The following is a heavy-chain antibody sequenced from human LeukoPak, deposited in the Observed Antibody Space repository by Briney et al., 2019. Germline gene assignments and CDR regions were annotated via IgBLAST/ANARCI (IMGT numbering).Heavy chain of an antibody. V-gene: IGHV3-7*01. Sequence: GGSLRLSCAASGFTFSSYWMSWVRQAPGKGLEWVANIKQDGSEKYYVDSVKGRFTISRDNAKNSLYLQMNSLRAEDTAVYYCARDRGYDSSGYNYGWFDPWGQGTLVTVSS. D-gene: IGHD3-22*01. CDR2: IKQDGSEK. CDR1: GFTFSSYW. J-gene: IGHJ5*02. CDR3: ARDRGYDSSGYNYGWFDP.